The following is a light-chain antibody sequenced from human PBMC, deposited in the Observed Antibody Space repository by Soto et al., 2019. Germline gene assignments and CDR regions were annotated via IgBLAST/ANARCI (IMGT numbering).Light chain of an antibody. V-gene: IGKV1-5*03. CDR3: QQYNSYSVT. CDR1: QNINTW. Sequence: DIQMTQSPSTLSASVGDRVTITCRASQNINTWLSWHQQKPGKAPKLLIYAASTLQSGVPLRFSGTGSGTEFTLTISSLQPDDFATYYCQQYNSYSVTFGQGTKVDIK. J-gene: IGKJ1*01. CDR2: AAS.